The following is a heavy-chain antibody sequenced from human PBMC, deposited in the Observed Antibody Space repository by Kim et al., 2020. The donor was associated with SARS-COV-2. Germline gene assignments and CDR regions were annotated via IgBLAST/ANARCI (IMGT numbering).Heavy chain of an antibody. CDR2: GSNK. D-gene: IGHD2-15*01. Sequence: GSNKYYADSVKGRFTISRDNSKNTLYLHMNSLRAEDTAVYYCARGTPPFDYWGQGTLVTVSS. CDR3: ARGTPPFDY. J-gene: IGHJ4*02. V-gene: IGHV3-30*01.